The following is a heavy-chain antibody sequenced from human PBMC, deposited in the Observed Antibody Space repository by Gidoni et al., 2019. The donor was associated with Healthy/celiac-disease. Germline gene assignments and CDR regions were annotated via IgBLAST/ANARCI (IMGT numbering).Heavy chain of an antibody. CDR3: ARGWCSSTSCYGAFDI. Sequence: QVQLVQSGAAMKKPGASVKVSCKASGYTFTSYGISWVRQAPGQGLEWMGWISAYNGNTNYAQKLQGRVTMTTYTSPSTAYMELRSRRSDDTAVYYCARGWCSSTSCYGAFDIWGQGTMVTVSS. CDR2: ISAYNGNT. V-gene: IGHV1-18*01. D-gene: IGHD2-2*01. CDR1: GYTFTSYG. J-gene: IGHJ3*02.